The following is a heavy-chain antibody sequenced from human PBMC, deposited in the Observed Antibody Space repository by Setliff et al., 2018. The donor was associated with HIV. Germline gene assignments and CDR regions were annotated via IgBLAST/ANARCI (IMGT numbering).Heavy chain of an antibody. V-gene: IGHV3-23*01. CDR3: AKTSNTGYLFCSDY. CDR1: GFTFSNYV. CDR2: ISGSGVNS. Sequence: GGSLRLSCAASGFTFSNYVINWVRQAPGKGLEWISGISGSGVNSYYADSVKGRFTISRDNAKNTVYLQMNSLRAEDTAVYYCAKTSNTGYLFCSDYWGQGTLVTVSS. D-gene: IGHD3-9*01. J-gene: IGHJ4*02.